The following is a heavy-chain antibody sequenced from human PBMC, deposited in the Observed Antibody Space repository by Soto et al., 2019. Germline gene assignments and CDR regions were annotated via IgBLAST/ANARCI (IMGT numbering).Heavy chain of an antibody. V-gene: IGHV4-59*01. CDR2: IYYSGST. CDR3: AGGYCSGGSCFLFDY. J-gene: IGHJ4*02. Sequence: ETLSLTCTVSGGSISSYYWSWIRQPPGKGLEWIGYIYYSGSTNYNPSLKSRVTISVDTSKNQFSLKLSSVTAADTAVYYCAGGYCSGGSCFLFDYWGQGTLVTVSS. D-gene: IGHD2-15*01. CDR1: GGSISSYY.